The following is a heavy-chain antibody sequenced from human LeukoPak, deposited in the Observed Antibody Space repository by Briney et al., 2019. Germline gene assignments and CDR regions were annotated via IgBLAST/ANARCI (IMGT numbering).Heavy chain of an antibody. CDR2: IYASGST. J-gene: IGHJ3*02. Sequence: SETLSLTCTVSGGSISSYFWSWIRQPAGKGLEWIGRIYASGSTNYNPSLKSRVTMSVDTSKNQFSLKLTSVTAADTAVYYCAKEYSSSSGKNAFDIWGQGTMVTVSS. CDR1: GGSISSYF. D-gene: IGHD6-6*01. V-gene: IGHV4-4*07. CDR3: AKEYSSSSGKNAFDI.